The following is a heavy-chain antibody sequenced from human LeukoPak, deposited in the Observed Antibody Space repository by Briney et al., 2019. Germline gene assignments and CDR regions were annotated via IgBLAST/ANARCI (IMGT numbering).Heavy chain of an antibody. J-gene: IGHJ4*02. D-gene: IGHD3-22*01. CDR2: MYISGST. CDR1: GGSINSYY. CDR3: ARADSSGYFYIDY. Sequence: SETLSLTCTVSGGSINSYYWSWIRQPAGKGLEWIGRMYISGSTNHNPSLKSRVTMSVDTSKKQFSLKLSSVTAADTAVYYCARADSSGYFYIDYWGQGTLVTVSS. V-gene: IGHV4-4*07.